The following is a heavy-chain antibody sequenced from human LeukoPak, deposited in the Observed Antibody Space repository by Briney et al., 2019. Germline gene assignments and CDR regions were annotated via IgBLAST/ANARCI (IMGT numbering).Heavy chain of an antibody. CDR3: ARDVGEVTGTHFDY. CDR2: IYYSGST. J-gene: IGHJ4*02. D-gene: IGHD6-19*01. Sequence: SQTLSLTCPLSGGFINSHYWSWIRQPPGNGLEWIGYIYYSGSTNYNPSLKSRVTISLDTSENQFSLNLSSVTPADTALYFCARDVGEVTGTHFDYWGQGTLVTVSS. V-gene: IGHV4-59*11. CDR1: GGFINSHY.